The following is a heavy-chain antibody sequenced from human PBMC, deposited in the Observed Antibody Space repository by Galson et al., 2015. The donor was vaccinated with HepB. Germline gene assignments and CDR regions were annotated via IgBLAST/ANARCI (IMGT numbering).Heavy chain of an antibody. D-gene: IGHD3-22*01. CDR2: ISGYNANT. V-gene: IGHV1-18*01. J-gene: IGHJ4*02. CDR3: ARDWNFDSSGYYFRVHFDY. CDR1: GYTFTNYG. Sequence: VKVSCKASGYTFTNYGISWVRQAPGQGLEWMGWISGYNANTYYAQKLQGRVTMTTDTSTSTAYMELRSLRSDDTAVYYCARDWNFDSSGYYFRVHFDYWGRGTLVTVSS.